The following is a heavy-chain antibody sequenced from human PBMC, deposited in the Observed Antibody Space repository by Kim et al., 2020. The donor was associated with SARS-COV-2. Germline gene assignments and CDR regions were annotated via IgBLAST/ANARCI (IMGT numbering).Heavy chain of an antibody. CDR3: VRDIWGGSFDL. CDR2: ITKNSGTI. CDR1: GFTFSDYD. V-gene: IGHV3-48*02. J-gene: IGHJ5*02. D-gene: IGHD3-16*01. Sequence: GGSLRLSCVTSGFTFSDYDMNWVRQAPGKGLEWLSFITKNSGTIYYEESVMGRSTISRDNAKNSLYLQMDRLRDEDTAVYYCVRDIWGGSFDLWGQGNLV.